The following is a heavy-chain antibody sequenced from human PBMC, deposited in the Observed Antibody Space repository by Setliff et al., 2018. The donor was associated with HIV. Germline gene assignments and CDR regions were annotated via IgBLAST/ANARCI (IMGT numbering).Heavy chain of an antibody. D-gene: IGHD2-15*01. Sequence: SETLSLTCSVSNGSINGYYWTWIRQPPGKGLEWIGYISHTGSTNFNPSLKSRVSMSVDLSKNQLSLKLSSVTAADTAVYFCARGPIRYSSGVRWFLGVESWYSGIDYWGQGTRVTVSS. CDR3: ARGPIRYSSGVRWFLGVESWYSGIDY. J-gene: IGHJ4*02. V-gene: IGHV4-59*12. CDR2: ISHTGST. CDR1: NGSINGYY.